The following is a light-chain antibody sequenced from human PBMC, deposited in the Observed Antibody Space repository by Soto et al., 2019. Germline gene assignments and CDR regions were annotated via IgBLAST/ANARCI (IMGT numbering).Light chain of an antibody. V-gene: IGKV3-20*01. CDR2: GAS. Sequence: DIVLTQSPGTLSLSPGERAALSCRASQSVSSSYLAWYQQKPGQAHRLLIYGASSRATGIPDRFSGSGSGTDFTLIISRLEPEEFAVYYCQQYGSSPWTVGQGTKVDIK. CDR1: QSVSSSY. CDR3: QQYGSSPWT. J-gene: IGKJ1*01.